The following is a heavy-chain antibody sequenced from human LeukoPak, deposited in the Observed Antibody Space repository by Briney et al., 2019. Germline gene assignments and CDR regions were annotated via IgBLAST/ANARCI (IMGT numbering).Heavy chain of an antibody. CDR1: GFTFDDYA. Sequence: GRSLRLSCAASGFTFDDYAMHWARQAPGKGLEWVSGISWNSGSIGYADSVKGRFTISRDNAKNSLCLQMNSLRAEDTALYYCAKGYCSSISCSRFDPWGQGTLVTVSS. J-gene: IGHJ5*02. D-gene: IGHD2-2*01. CDR3: AKGYCSSISCSRFDP. V-gene: IGHV3-9*01. CDR2: ISWNSGSI.